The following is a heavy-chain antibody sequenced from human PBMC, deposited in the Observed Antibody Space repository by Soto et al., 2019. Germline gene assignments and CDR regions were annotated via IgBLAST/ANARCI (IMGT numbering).Heavy chain of an antibody. CDR3: AKEIFSYGYHGLDS. V-gene: IGHV3-23*01. D-gene: IGHD5-18*01. Sequence: EVQLLESGGGLVQPGGSLRLSCAAFGFTFNNYAMNWVRQAPGGGLDWVSSITGNSDATFYADSVKGRLTISRDNFKNTVYLQMNSLRAEDTAVYYCAKEIFSYGYHGLDSWGQGTLVTVSS. CDR2: ITGNSDAT. J-gene: IGHJ4*02. CDR1: GFTFNNYA.